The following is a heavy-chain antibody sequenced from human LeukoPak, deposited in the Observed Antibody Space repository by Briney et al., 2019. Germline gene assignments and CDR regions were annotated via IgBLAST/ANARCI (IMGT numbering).Heavy chain of an antibody. D-gene: IGHD4-17*01. CDR3: ARHPYDYGDHYYFYYYMDV. V-gene: IGHV4-38-2*02. Sequence: SETLSLTCTVSGYSISSGYYWGWIRQPPGKGLEWIGSIYHSGSTYYNSSLKSRVTISLDTSKNQFSLKLSSVTAADTAVYYCARHPYDYGDHYYFYYYMDVWGKGTTVTVSS. CDR2: IYHSGST. CDR1: GYSISSGYY. J-gene: IGHJ6*03.